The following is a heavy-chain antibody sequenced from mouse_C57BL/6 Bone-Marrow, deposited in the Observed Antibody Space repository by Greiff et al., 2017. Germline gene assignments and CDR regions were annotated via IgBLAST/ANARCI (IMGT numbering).Heavy chain of an antibody. D-gene: IGHD2-10*01. V-gene: IGHV1-72*01. CDR1: GYTFTSYW. J-gene: IGHJ2*01. CDR2: IDPNSGGT. CDR3: ARRWSPSSYGNYRVYFDY. Sequence: QVQLQQPGAELVKPGASVKLSCKASGYTFTSYWMPWVKQRPGRGLEWIGRIDPNSGGTKYNEKFKSKATLTVDKPSSTAYMQLSSLTSEDSAVYYCARRWSPSSYGNYRVYFDYWGQGTTLTVSS.